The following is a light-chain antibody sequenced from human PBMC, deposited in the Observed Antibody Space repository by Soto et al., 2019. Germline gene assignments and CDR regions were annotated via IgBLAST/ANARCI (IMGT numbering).Light chain of an antibody. CDR2: GAS. J-gene: IGKJ3*01. CDR1: QSVSSNF. V-gene: IGKV3-20*01. CDR3: QESYSSPFT. Sequence: EIVLTQSPGTLSLSPGERATLSCRASQSVSSNFLAWYQEKLGQALRLLIYGASKRATGIPDRFSGSGSGTDFTLTISSLQPEDFATYYCQESYSSPFTIGPGTRVDVK.